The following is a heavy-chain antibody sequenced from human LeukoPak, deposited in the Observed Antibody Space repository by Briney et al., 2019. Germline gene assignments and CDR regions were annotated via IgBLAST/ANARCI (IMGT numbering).Heavy chain of an antibody. V-gene: IGHV4-34*01. Sequence: SETLSLTCAVYGGSFSGYYWSWIRQPPGKGLEWIGEINHSGSTNYNPSLKSRVTISVDTSKNQFSLKLSSVTAADTAVYYCARHGRGYDYSGNVDYWGQGTLVTVSS. CDR1: GGSFSGYY. D-gene: IGHD5-12*01. CDR3: ARHGRGYDYSGNVDY. J-gene: IGHJ4*02. CDR2: INHSGST.